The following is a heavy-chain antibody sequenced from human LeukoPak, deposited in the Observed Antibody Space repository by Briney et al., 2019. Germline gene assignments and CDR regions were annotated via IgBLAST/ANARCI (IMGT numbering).Heavy chain of an antibody. Sequence: GGSLRLSCAGSGFTFGNYWMSWVRQAPGKVLEWVASVKQDVDKKDYVDSLKDRVTISRDNGKNTLYLQMNSLRAEDTAVYYCARDTGSGLTDYWGQGTLVTVSS. D-gene: IGHD3-10*01. CDR2: VKQDVDKK. CDR1: GFTFGNYW. J-gene: IGHJ4*02. V-gene: IGHV3-7*03. CDR3: ARDTGSGLTDY.